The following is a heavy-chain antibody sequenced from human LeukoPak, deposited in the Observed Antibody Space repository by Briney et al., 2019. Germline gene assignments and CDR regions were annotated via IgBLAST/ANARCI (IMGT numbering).Heavy chain of an antibody. CDR1: GYSFSTYT. CDR3: AREIDRDDYNRFFDY. V-gene: IGHV1-3*01. Sequence: GSVKVSCKASGYSFSTYTMNLVRQAPGQKLEWMGWINAGNGNTKYSQKFQGRVTITRDTSASTAYMEMRSLRSEDTAVYYCAREIDRDDYNRFFDYWGQGTLVTVSS. CDR2: INAGNGNT. J-gene: IGHJ4*02. D-gene: IGHD5-24*01.